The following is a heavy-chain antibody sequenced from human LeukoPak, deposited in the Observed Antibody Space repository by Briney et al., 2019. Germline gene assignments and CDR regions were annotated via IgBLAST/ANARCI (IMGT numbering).Heavy chain of an antibody. D-gene: IGHD3-10*01. CDR2: IYYDGTIK. J-gene: IGHJ4*02. Sequence: PGGSLRLSCVASGFTFRNHGMHWVRQAPGKGLEWVALIYYDGTIKNYVDSVKGRFTISRDNSKNTLSLQMNSLRADDTAVYYCARDRGKDYFDYWDQGTLVTVSS. CDR1: GFTFRNHG. CDR3: ARDRGKDYFDY. V-gene: IGHV3-33*01.